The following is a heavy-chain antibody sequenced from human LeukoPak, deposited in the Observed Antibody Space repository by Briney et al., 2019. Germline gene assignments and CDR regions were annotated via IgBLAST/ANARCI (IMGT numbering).Heavy chain of an antibody. V-gene: IGHV1-8*01. CDR3: ARGRGEAAAGHFDY. D-gene: IGHD6-13*01. CDR2: MNPNSGNT. Sequence: ASVKVSCKASGYTFTSYDTNWVRQATGQGLEWMRWMNPNSGNTGYAQKFQGRVTMTRNTSISTAYIELSSLRSEDMAVYYCARGRGEAAAGHFDYWGQGTLVTVSS. CDR1: GYTFTSYD. J-gene: IGHJ4*02.